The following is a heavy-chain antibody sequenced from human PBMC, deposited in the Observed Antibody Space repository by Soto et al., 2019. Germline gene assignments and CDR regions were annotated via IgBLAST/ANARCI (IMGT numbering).Heavy chain of an antibody. CDR2: IKHSGST. Sequence: QVQLQQWGAGLLKPSETLSLTCAVYGGSFSGYYWSWIRQPPGKGLEWIGEIKHSGSTNYNPSLNSRRAISVDTAKIHFSLKLSAVTAADTAVYYCARGGGHSSSWYLMVNSAFDIWGQGTMVTVSS. V-gene: IGHV4-34*01. J-gene: IGHJ3*02. CDR1: GGSFSGYY. D-gene: IGHD6-13*01. CDR3: ARGGGHSSSWYLMVNSAFDI.